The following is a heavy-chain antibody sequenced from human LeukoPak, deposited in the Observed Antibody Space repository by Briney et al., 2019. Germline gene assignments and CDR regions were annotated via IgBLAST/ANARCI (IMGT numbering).Heavy chain of an antibody. CDR3: ARRYSGSTGYFDY. J-gene: IGHJ4*02. CDR1: GYSFTSYW. Sequence: GESLKISCKGSGYSFTSYWIGWVRQMPGKGLEWMGIIYPGDSDTRYSPSFQGRVTMSADKSSSTAYLQWSSLKASDTAMYYCARRYSGSTGYFDYWGQGTLVTVSS. CDR2: IYPGDSDT. D-gene: IGHD1-26*01. V-gene: IGHV5-51*01.